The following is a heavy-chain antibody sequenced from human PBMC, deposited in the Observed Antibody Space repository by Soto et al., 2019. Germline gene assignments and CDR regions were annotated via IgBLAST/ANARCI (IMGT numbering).Heavy chain of an antibody. CDR2: INEDESNT. Sequence: EVKLVESGGGLVQPGGSLRLSCATSGFTFSNYWMHWVRQAPGKGPVWVSRINEDESNTNYADSVKGRFTISRDNAKNTLYLQMNSLRAEDTAVYYCARVMFLDYWGQGTRVTVSS. J-gene: IGHJ4*02. CDR1: GFTFSNYW. V-gene: IGHV3-74*01. D-gene: IGHD3-10*02. CDR3: ARVMFLDY.